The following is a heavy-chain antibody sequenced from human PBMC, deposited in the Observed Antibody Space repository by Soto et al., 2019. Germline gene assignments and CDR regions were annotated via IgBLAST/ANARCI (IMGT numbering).Heavy chain of an antibody. CDR1: GAPISSYY. V-gene: IGHV4-59*01. CDR3: ARGPTIFGVVILSFFDF. CDR2: IYYSGTT. D-gene: IGHD3-3*01. J-gene: IGHJ4*02. Sequence: SETLSLTCTVSGAPISSYYWSWIRQPPGKGLEWIGYIYYSGTTNYNPSLKSRATISIDTSKNQFSLKLSSVTAADTAVYYCARGPTIFGVVILSFFDFWGQGTPVTVSS.